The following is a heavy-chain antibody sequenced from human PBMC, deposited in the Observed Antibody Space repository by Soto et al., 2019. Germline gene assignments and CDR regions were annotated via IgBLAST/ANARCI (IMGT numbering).Heavy chain of an antibody. D-gene: IGHD3-16*02. J-gene: IGHJ4*02. CDR1: GFTFSSYG. CDR3: AKGLDLLRLGELSLDY. CDR2: ISYDGSNK. Sequence: QLVESGGGVVQPGRSLRLSCAASGFTFSSYGMHWVRQAPGKGLERVAVISYDGSNKYYADSVKGRFTISRDNSKHTRFLQMNSLRAEDTAVYYCAKGLDLLRLGELSLDYWGQGTLVTVSS. V-gene: IGHV3-30*18.